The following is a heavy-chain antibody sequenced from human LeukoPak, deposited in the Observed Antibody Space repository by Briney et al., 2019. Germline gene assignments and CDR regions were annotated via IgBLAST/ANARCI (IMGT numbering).Heavy chain of an antibody. J-gene: IGHJ4*02. D-gene: IGHD6-13*01. CDR3: ATGAASSSWPSV. V-gene: IGHV1-2*02. Sequence: ASVKVSCKASGYTFTAYYMHWVRQAPGQGLEWMGWINPDSGGTNYAQKFQGRVTMTRDTSITTAYMELSRLTSDDTAMYYCATGAASSSWPSVWGQGTLVTASS. CDR1: GYTFTAYY. CDR2: INPDSGGT.